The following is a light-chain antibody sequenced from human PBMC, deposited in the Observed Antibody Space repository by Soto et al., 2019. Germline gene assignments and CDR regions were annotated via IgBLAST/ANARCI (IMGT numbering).Light chain of an antibody. J-gene: IGLJ1*01. Sequence: QSVLTQPPYASGSPGQSVTISCTGTSSDVGGYDYVSWYQQHPGKAPKLMIYEVTIRPSGVSDRFSGSKSGNTASLTVSGLQAEDEADYYCSSYTGGNPSYVFGTGTKLTVL. CDR1: SSDVGGYDY. CDR2: EVT. V-gene: IGLV2-8*01. CDR3: SSYTGGNPSYV.